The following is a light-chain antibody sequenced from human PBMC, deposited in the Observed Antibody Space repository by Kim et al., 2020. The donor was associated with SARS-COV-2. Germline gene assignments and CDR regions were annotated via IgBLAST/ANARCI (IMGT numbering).Light chain of an antibody. Sequence: SASVGDRVTVTCRASQGIGNYLAWYQQKPGKAPKRLISAAATLRAGVPSRFSGSGSGTDFTLTISSLQSEDFATYYCQQLDTYPYTFGQGTKLEI. CDR1: QGIGNY. V-gene: IGKV1-9*01. CDR3: QQLDTYPYT. CDR2: AAA. J-gene: IGKJ2*01.